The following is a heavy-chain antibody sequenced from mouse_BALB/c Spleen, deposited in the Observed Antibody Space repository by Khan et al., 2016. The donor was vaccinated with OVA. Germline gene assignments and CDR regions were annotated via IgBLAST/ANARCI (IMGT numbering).Heavy chain of an antibody. CDR2: IRSKSNNYAT. Sequence: VQLVETGGGLVQPKGSLKLSCAASGFTFNTNAMNWVRQAPGKGLEWVARIRSKSNNYATYYADSVKDRFTISRDDSQSMLYLQMNNVRTEVTAMYYCVSAWFAYWGQGTLVTVS. CDR3: VSAWFAY. V-gene: IGHV10S3*01. J-gene: IGHJ3*01. CDR1: GFTFNTNA.